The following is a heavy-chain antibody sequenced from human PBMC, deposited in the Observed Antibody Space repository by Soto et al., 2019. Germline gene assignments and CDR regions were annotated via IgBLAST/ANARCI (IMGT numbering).Heavy chain of an antibody. CDR1: GFTVSSNY. CDR2: IYSDDRT. J-gene: IGHJ3*02. Sequence: GGSLRLSCAASGFTVSSNYMNWVRQAPGKGLEWVSDIYSDDRTYYAVSVKGRFTISRDNSKNTVYLQLNSLRAEDTAVYYCTREWFLEWLVGVRFWAFDNWGQGTMVTVSS. D-gene: IGHD3-3*01. CDR3: TREWFLEWLVGVRFWAFDN. V-gene: IGHV3-53*01.